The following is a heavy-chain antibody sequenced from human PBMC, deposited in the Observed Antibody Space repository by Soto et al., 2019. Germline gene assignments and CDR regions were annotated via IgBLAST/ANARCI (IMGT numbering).Heavy chain of an antibody. J-gene: IGHJ4*02. CDR2: IKSKTDGGTT. Sequence: PGGSLRLSCAASGFTFSNAWMSWVRQAPGKGLEWVGRIKSKTDGGTTDYAAPVKGRFTISRDDSKNTLYLQMNSLKTEDTAVYYCTTFPDFLTGYSHSFNFDYWGQGTLVTVSS. CDR1: GFTFSNAW. D-gene: IGHD3-9*01. CDR3: TTFPDFLTGYSHSFNFDY. V-gene: IGHV3-15*01.